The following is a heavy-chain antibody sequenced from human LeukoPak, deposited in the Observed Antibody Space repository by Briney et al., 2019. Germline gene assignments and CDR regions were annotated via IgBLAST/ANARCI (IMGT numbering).Heavy chain of an antibody. V-gene: IGHV3-21*01. CDR1: GYTFSSYS. J-gene: IGHJ4*02. CDR3: ARVSPELNIAAAGTGLFDY. CDR2: ISSRSSYI. Sequence: GGSLRLSCAASGYTFSSYSMNWVRQAPGKGLEWVSSISSRSSYIYYADSVKGRFTISRDNAKNSLYLQMNSLRAEDTAVYYCARVSPELNIAAAGTGLFDYWGQGTLVTVSS. D-gene: IGHD6-13*01.